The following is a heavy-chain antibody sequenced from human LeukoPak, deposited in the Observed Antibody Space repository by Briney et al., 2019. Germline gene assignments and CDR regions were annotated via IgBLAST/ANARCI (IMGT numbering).Heavy chain of an antibody. J-gene: IGHJ3*02. D-gene: IGHD3-22*01. CDR3: ARDTTYYYDSSDDAFDI. CDR2: IIPIFGTA. CDR1: GGTFSSYA. Sequence: ASVKVSCKASGGTFSSYAISWVRQAPGQGLEWMGGIIPIFGTANYAQKFQGRVTITADKSTSTAYMELSSLRSEDTAVYYCARDTTYYYDSSDDAFDIWGQGTMVTVSS. V-gene: IGHV1-69*06.